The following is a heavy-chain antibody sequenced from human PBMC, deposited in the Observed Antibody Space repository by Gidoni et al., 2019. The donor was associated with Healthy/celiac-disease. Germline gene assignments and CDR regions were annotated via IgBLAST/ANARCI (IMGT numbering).Heavy chain of an antibody. D-gene: IGHD3-10*01. V-gene: IGHV1-3*01. CDR3: ARDPINGDYYYYYYGMDV. Sequence: QVQLVQSGAAVKKPGASVKVSCKASGYTFTSYAMHWVRQAPGQRLEWMGWINAGNGNTKDSQKFQGRVTITRDTSASTAYMELSSLRSEDTAVYYCARDPINGDYYYYYYGMDVWGQGTTVTVSS. CDR1: GYTFTSYA. J-gene: IGHJ6*02. CDR2: INAGNGNT.